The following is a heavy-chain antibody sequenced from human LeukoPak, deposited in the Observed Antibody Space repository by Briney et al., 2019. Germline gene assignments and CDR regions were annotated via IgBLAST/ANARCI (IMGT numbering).Heavy chain of an antibody. CDR1: GFTFSSYS. CDR2: ISSSSNYI. J-gene: IGHJ4*02. D-gene: IGHD2-2*01. Sequence: GGSLRLSCAASGFTFSSYSMNWVRQAPGKGLEWVSSISSSSNYIYYADSVKGRFTISRDNAKNSLYLQMNSLRAEDTAVYYCARVGGFGYCTSTSCPPEYWGQETLVTVSS. CDR3: ARVGGFGYCTSTSCPPEY. V-gene: IGHV3-21*01.